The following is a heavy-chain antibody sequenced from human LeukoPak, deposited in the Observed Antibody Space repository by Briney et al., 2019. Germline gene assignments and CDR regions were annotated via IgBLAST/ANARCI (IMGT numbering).Heavy chain of an antibody. J-gene: IGHJ4*02. V-gene: IGHV3-11*01. CDR3: VRGVETTLSLDY. CDR2: ISNSGSSE. Sequence: GGSLRLSCAASGFTFSDFYMCWIRQAPGKGLEWVSYISNSGSSEFYVESMKGRVAISRDNAQNSVYLQMNSLRAEDTAVYYCVRGVETTLSLDYWGQGSLVPVSS. CDR1: GFTFSDFY. D-gene: IGHD3-3*01.